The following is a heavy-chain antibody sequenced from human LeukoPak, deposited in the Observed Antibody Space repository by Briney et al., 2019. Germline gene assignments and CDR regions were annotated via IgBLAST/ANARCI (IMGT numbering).Heavy chain of an antibody. CDR3: ATDRAAAQGQFDY. V-gene: IGHV1-69*06. Sequence: SVKVSCKASGGTFSSYAISWVRQAPGQGLEWMGGIIPIFGTANYAQKFQGRVTMTEDTSTDTAYMELSSLRSEDTAVYYCATDRAAAQGQFDYWGQGTLVTVSS. CDR2: IIPIFGTA. CDR1: GGTFSSYA. D-gene: IGHD6-13*01. J-gene: IGHJ4*02.